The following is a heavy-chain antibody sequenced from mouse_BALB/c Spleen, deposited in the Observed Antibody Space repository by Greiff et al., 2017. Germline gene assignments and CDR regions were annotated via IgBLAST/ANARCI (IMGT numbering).Heavy chain of an antibody. J-gene: IGHJ3*01. V-gene: IGHV1S29*02. CDR3: ARPIYYDYDGFAY. Sequence: VQLKESGPELVKPGASVKISCKASGYTFTDYNMHWVKQSHGKSLEWIGYIYPYNGGTGYNQKFKSKATLTVDNSSSTAYMELRSLTSEDSAVYYCARPIYYDYDGFAYWGQGTLVTVSA. CDR1: GYTFTDYN. D-gene: IGHD2-4*01. CDR2: IYPYNGGT.